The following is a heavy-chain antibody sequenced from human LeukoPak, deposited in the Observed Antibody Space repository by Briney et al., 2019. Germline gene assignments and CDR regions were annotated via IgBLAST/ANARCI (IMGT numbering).Heavy chain of an antibody. V-gene: IGHV4-39*07. D-gene: IGHD2-15*01. CDR1: GGSISNSGYY. J-gene: IGHJ4*02. Sequence: SETLSLTCTVSGGSISNSGYYWGWIRQPPGKGLEWIGSINYRAITYYNSSLKSRVTISVDTSKSQFSLRLTSVTAADTAVYYCVRVDIAMVPSANFDYWGQGAQVTVSS. CDR2: INYRAIT. CDR3: VRVDIAMVPSANFDY.